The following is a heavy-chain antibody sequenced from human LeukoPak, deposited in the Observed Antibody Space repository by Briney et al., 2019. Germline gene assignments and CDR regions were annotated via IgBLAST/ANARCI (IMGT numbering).Heavy chain of an antibody. CDR3: ARGRAGYCSSTSCYAGRVDY. V-gene: IGHV4-34*01. CDR2: INHSGST. J-gene: IGHJ4*02. Sequence: SETLSLTCAVYGGSFSGYYWSWIRQPPGKGLEWMGEINHSGSTNYNPSLKSRVTISVDTSKNQFSLKLSSVTAADTAVYYCARGRAGYCSSTSCYAGRVDYWGQGTLVTVSS. CDR1: GGSFSGYY. D-gene: IGHD2-2*01.